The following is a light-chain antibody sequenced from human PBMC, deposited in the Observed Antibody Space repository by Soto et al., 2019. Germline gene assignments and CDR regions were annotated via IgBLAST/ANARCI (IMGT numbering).Light chain of an antibody. CDR2: GTS. CDR1: QAIGNS. J-gene: IGKJ1*01. V-gene: IGKV1-39*01. CDR3: QQSCASSWT. Sequence: DIQMTQSPSSLSASVGDRVTITCRTSQAIGNSVNWYQQKPGKAPNLLVYGTSTLQSGVPSRFRGSGSGTDFTLTISSAQREDFATYDSQQSCASSWTVGQGTKVEIK.